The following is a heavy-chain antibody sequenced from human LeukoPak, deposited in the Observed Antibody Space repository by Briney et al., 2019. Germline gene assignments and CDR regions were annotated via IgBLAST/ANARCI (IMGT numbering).Heavy chain of an antibody. Sequence: SVKVSCKASGYTFTSYYMHGVRQAPGQGLEWMGIINPSGVSTSYAQKFQGRVTMTRDTSTRPVHMERSSLRYEHTAVYYCARERLLWFGELLNRYYYYGMDVWGKGTTVTVSS. CDR3: ARERLLWFGELLNRYYYYGMDV. CDR2: INPSGVST. D-gene: IGHD3-10*01. CDR1: GYTFTSYY. V-gene: IGHV1-46*01. J-gene: IGHJ6*04.